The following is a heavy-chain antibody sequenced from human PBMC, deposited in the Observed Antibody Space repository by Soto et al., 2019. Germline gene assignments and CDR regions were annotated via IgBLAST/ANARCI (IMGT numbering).Heavy chain of an antibody. J-gene: IGHJ6*02. D-gene: IGHD2-2*01. Sequence: QVQLVESGGGVVQPGRSLRLSCAASGFTFSSYAMHWVRQAPGKGLEWVAVISYDGSNKYYADSVKGRFTISRDNSKNTLYLQMNSLRAEDMAVYYCARDGGYCSSTSCYVPCYYYYGMDVWGQGTTVTVSS. CDR1: GFTFSSYA. CDR2: ISYDGSNK. CDR3: ARDGGYCSSTSCYVPCYYYYGMDV. V-gene: IGHV3-30-3*01.